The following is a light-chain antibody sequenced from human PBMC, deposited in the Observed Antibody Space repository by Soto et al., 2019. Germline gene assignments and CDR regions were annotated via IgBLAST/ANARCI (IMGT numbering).Light chain of an antibody. V-gene: IGKV3-11*01. CDR2: DAS. CDR3: QQRINWPLT. Sequence: EIVLTQSPATLSLSPGERATLSCRAPQSVSTFLAWYQQKPGQAPRLLIYDASKRAIGIPTRFSGSGSGTDFTLTISSLEPEDFAVYYCQQRINWPLTFGGGTKVEIK. J-gene: IGKJ4*01. CDR1: QSVSTF.